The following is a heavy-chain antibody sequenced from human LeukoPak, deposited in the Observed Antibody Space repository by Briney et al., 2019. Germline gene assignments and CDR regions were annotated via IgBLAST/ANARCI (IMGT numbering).Heavy chain of an antibody. CDR3: ARVGALGSGSYYTDFDY. V-gene: IGHV1-18*04. Sequence: GASVKVSCKASGYTFTSYGISWVRQAPGQGLEWMGWISAYNGNTNYAQKLQGRVTMTTDTSTSIAYMELRSLRSDDTAVYYCARVGALGSGSYYTDFDYWGQGTLVTVSS. CDR2: ISAYNGNT. CDR1: GYTFTSYG. J-gene: IGHJ4*02. D-gene: IGHD3-10*01.